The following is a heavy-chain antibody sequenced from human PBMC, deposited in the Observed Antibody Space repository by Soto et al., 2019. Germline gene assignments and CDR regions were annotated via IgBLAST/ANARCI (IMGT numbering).Heavy chain of an antibody. J-gene: IGHJ5*02. Sequence: GGSLRLSCAASGFTFSSYAMSWVRQAPGKGLEWVSAISGSGGSTYYADSVKGRFTISRDNSKNTLYLQMNSLRAEDTAVYYCARKTSLLIFDIVVVPAARGWFDPWGQGTLVTVSS. V-gene: IGHV3-23*01. CDR2: ISGSGGST. D-gene: IGHD2-2*01. CDR1: GFTFSSYA. CDR3: ARKTSLLIFDIVVVPAARGWFDP.